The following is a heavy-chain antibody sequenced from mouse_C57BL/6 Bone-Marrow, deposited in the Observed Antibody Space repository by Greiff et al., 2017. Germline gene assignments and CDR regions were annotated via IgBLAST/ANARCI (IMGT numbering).Heavy chain of an antibody. V-gene: IGHV1-64*01. CDR1: GYTFTSYW. J-gene: IGHJ4*01. CDR3: ARSTVVATDAMDY. Sequence: QVQLQQPGAELVKPGASVKLSCKASGYTFTSYWMHWVKQRPGQGLEWIGMIYPNSGSTNYNEKFKSKATLTVDKSSSTAYMQLSSLTSEDSAVYYCARSTVVATDAMDYWGQGTSVTVSS. D-gene: IGHD1-1*01. CDR2: IYPNSGST.